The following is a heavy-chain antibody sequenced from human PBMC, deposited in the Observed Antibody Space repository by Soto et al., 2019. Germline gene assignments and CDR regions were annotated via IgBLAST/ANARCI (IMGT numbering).Heavy chain of an antibody. J-gene: IGHJ4*02. D-gene: IGHD5-18*01. Sequence: QVQLQESGPGLVKPSQTLSLTCTVSGGSISSGGYYWSWIRQHPGKGLEWIGYIYYSGSTYYNPSLQSRVTITVDPSKNPFSLKLSTVTAADTAVYYCARARKDTAMAAFDYWGQGTLVTVSS. CDR2: IYYSGST. V-gene: IGHV4-31*03. CDR1: GGSISSGGYY. CDR3: ARARKDTAMAAFDY.